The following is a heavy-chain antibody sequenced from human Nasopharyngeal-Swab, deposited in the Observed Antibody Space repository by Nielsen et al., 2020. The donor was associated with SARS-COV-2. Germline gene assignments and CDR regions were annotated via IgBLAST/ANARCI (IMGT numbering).Heavy chain of an antibody. J-gene: IGHJ3*02. CDR1: GFSLSTSGVG. Sequence: SGPTLVKPTQTLTLTCTFSGFSLSTSGVGVGWIRQPPGKALEWLALIYWDDDKRYSPSPKSRLTITKDTSKNQVVLTMTNMDPVDTATYYCAHRGRLNVAFDIWGQGTMVTVSS. CDR3: AHRGRLNVAFDI. V-gene: IGHV2-5*02. CDR2: IYWDDDK. D-gene: IGHD3-10*01.